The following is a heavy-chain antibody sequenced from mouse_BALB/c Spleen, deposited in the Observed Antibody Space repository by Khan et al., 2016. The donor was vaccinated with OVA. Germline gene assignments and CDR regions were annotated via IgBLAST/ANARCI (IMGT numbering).Heavy chain of an antibody. D-gene: IGHD4-1*01. CDR1: GYTFTNYV. CDR3: AREASSWDFSLPY. J-gene: IGHJ3*01. CDR2: INPDNAGT. V-gene: IGHV1S136*01. Sequence: VQLQQSGPELVEPGASVKISCKTSGYTFTNYVLHWVKQRPGQGLEWIAYINPDNAGTRYNEIFRGKATLTSDISSTTAYLELSSLTSEDSAVYYWAREASSWDFSLPYWGQGTLVTVSA.